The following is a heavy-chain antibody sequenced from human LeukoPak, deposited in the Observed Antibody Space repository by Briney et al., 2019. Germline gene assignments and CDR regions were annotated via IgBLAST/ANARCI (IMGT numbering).Heavy chain of an antibody. D-gene: IGHD6-13*01. CDR2: IHHSGST. CDR1: GSSISSNC. J-gene: IGHJ2*01. CDR3: ARHGDHSSPPDWYFDL. V-gene: IGHV4-59*08. Sequence: PSETLSLTCIVSGSSISSNCWSWIRQPPGKGLEWIGYIHHSGSTNNNPSLKSRVTISVDTSKNQFSLKLSSVTAADTAVYYCARHGDHSSPPDWYFDLWGRGTLVTVSS.